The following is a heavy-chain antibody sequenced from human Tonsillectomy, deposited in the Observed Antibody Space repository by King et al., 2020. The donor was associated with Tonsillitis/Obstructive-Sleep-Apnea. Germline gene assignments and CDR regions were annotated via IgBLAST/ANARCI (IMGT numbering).Heavy chain of an antibody. CDR1: GFTFSSYG. V-gene: IGHV3-33*01. CDR2: IWYDGSNK. Sequence: VQLVESGGGVVQPGRSLRLSCAASGFTFSSYGMHWVRQAPGKGLEWVAVIWYDGSNKYYADSVKGRFTISRDNSKNKLYLQMNSLRAEDTAVYYCARDEEDRHYYDSSGYYYWGQGTLVTVSS. CDR3: ARDEEDRHYYDSSGYYY. D-gene: IGHD3-22*01. J-gene: IGHJ4*02.